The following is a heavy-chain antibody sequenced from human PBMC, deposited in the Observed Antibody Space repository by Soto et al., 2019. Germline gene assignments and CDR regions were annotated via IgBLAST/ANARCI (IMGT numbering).Heavy chain of an antibody. CDR3: EEVTDCGVSRCDDGIDI. V-gene: IGHV3-23*01. Sequence: EVQLLESGGGLAQPGGSLRLSCAASGFTFSSYSMNWVRQAPGKGLVWVSIISGSGGVTSYSDSVKGRFNISRDNSKNRLFLQMSRVREEGTAVYYSEEVTDCGVSRCDDGIDIWGRGTLVTVS. CDR2: ISGSGGVT. J-gene: IGHJ3*02. CDR1: GFTFSSYS. D-gene: IGHD2-21*01.